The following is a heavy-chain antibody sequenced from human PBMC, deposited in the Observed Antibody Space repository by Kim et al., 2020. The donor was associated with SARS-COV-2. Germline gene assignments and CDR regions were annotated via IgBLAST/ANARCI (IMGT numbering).Heavy chain of an antibody. CDR1: GGSFSGYY. CDR2: INHSGST. V-gene: IGHV4-34*01. Sequence: SETLSLTCAVYGGSFSGYYWSWIRQPPGKGLEWIGEINHSGSTNYNPSLKSRVTISVDTSKNQFSLKLSSVTAADTAVYYCARGRPRGSSSSNTYYFDYWGQGTLVTVSS. D-gene: IGHD6-13*01. CDR3: ARGRPRGSSSSNTYYFDY. J-gene: IGHJ4*02.